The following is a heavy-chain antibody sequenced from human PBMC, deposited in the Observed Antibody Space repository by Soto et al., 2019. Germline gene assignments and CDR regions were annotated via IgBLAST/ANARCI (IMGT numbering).Heavy chain of an antibody. CDR3: ARGAFTMVRGVEGKETYYYYYMDV. V-gene: IGHV1-8*01. CDR2: MNPNSGNT. D-gene: IGHD3-10*01. Sequence: VASVKVSCKASGYTFTSYDINWVRQATGQGLEWMGWMNPNSGNTGYAQKFQGRVTMTRNTSISTAYMELSSLRSEDTAVYYCARGAFTMVRGVEGKETYYYYYMDVWGKGTTVTVSS. J-gene: IGHJ6*03. CDR1: GYTFTSYD.